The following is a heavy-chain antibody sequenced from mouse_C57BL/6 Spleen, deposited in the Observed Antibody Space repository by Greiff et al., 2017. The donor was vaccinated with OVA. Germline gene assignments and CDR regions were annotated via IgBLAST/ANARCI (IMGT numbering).Heavy chain of an antibody. CDR3: ASHSNAAMDY. D-gene: IGHD2-5*01. CDR2: ISYSGST. V-gene: IGHV3-1*01. J-gene: IGHJ4*01. Sequence: EVQLQQSGPGMVKPSQSLSLTCTVTGYSITSGYDWHWIRHFPGNKLEWMGYISYSGSTNYNPSLKSRISITHDTSKNHFFLKLNSVTTEDTATYYCASHSNAAMDYWGQGTSVTVSS. CDR1: GYSITSGYD.